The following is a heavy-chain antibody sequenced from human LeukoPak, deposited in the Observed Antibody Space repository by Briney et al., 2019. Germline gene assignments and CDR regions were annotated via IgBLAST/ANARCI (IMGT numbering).Heavy chain of an antibody. CDR2: FDPEDGET. CDR3: ATSGDSSGYYYRANYFDY. V-gene: IGHV1-24*01. CDR1: GYALTELS. J-gene: IGHJ4*02. Sequence: ASVKVSCKVSGYALTELSMHWVRQAPGKGLEWMGGFDPEDGETIYAQKFQGRVTMTEDTSTDTAYMELSSLRSEDTAVYYCATSGDSSGYYYRANYFDYWGQGTLVTVSS. D-gene: IGHD3-22*01.